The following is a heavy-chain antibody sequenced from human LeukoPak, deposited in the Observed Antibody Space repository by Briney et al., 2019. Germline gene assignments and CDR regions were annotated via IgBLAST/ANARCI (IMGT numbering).Heavy chain of an antibody. CDR1: GFTSRSYW. CDR2: INGDGSRT. D-gene: IGHD3-22*01. V-gene: IGHV3-74*01. CDR3: ARDPDLSGYSFFEC. J-gene: IGHJ4*02. Sequence: PGGSLRLSCADSGFTSRSYWMHWLRQAPRKGLEWVSRINGDGSRTAYGDSVKGRFTISRDNAKNTLSLQMNSLRAEDTAVYYCARDPDLSGYSFFECWGQGTLVTVSS.